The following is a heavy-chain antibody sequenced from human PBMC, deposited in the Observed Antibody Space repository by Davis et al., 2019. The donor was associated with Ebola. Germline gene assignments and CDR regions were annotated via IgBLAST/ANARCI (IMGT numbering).Heavy chain of an antibody. CDR1: GYTFTSYD. D-gene: IGHD2-2*01. CDR2: MNPNSGNT. J-gene: IGHJ5*02. Sequence: ASVKVSCKASGYTFTSYDINWVRQATGQGLEWMGWMNPNSGNTGYAQKFQGRVTMTRNTSISTAYMELRSLRSDDTAVYYCARTFIVVVPAAMGYWFDPWGQGTLVTVSS. V-gene: IGHV1-8*01. CDR3: ARTFIVVVPAAMGYWFDP.